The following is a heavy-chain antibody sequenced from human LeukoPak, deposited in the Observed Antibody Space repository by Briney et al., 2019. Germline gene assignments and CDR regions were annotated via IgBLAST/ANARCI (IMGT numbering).Heavy chain of an antibody. Sequence: SETLSLTCTVSGGSISSYYWTWIRQPAGKGLEWIGRIYTSGSTNHNPSLKSRVTMSVDTSKNQFSLKLSSVTAADTAVYYCARDKVRDSSGYYDAFDIWGQGTMVTISS. D-gene: IGHD3-22*01. CDR2: IYTSGST. CDR3: ARDKVRDSSGYYDAFDI. V-gene: IGHV4-4*07. J-gene: IGHJ3*02. CDR1: GGSISSYY.